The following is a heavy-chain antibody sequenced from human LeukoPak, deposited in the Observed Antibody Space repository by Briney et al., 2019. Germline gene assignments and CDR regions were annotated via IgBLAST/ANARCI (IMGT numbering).Heavy chain of an antibody. CDR2: ISGSGGST. CDR1: GFTFSSYG. J-gene: IGHJ4*02. V-gene: IGHV3-23*01. Sequence: PGGSLRLSCAASGFTFSSYGMSWVRQAPGKGLEWVSAISGSGGSTYYADSVKGRFTISRDNAKNSLYLQMNSLRAEDTAVYYCARDHSGLYGDLHVGSFDYWGQGTLVTVSS. CDR3: ARDHSGLYGDLHVGSFDY. D-gene: IGHD4-17*01.